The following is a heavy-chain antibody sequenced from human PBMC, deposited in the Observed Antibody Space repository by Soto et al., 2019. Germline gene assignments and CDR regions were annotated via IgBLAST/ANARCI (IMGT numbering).Heavy chain of an antibody. CDR3: AGSQFWSGYGNWFDP. J-gene: IGHJ5*02. CDR2: IYYSGST. Sequence: SETLSLTCTVSGGSISSYYWSWIRQPPGKGLEWIGYIYYSGSTNYNPSLKSRVTISVDTSKNQFSLKLSSVTAADTAVYYCAGSQFWSGYGNWFDPWGQGTLVTVSS. D-gene: IGHD3-3*01. V-gene: IGHV4-59*01. CDR1: GGSISSYY.